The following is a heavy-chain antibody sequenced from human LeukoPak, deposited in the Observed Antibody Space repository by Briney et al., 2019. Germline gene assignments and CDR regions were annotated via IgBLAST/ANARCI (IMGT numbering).Heavy chain of an antibody. CDR3: ARMRWLQGRGMDF. J-gene: IGHJ6*02. CDR2: IDWYDDK. V-gene: IGHV2-70*01. D-gene: IGHD5-24*01. CDR1: GVSLSTSGLC. Sequence: SGPTLVNPTPTLTLTCTFSGVSLSTSGLCVSWIRQPLGRALEWLEHIDWYDDKYYSTSLKTRLTISNDTAKNQVVLTMTNMHPVDTATYYCARMRWLQGRGMDFWGQGTTVTVSS.